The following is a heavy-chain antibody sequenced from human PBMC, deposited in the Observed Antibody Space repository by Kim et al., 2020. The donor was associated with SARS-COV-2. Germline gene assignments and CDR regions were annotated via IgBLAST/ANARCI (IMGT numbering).Heavy chain of an antibody. D-gene: IGHD3-16*01. J-gene: IGHJ4*02. V-gene: IGHV4-31*02. Sequence: YHPSLKSRVTISVDTSKNQFSLKLSSVTAADTAVYYCARVRLSRNYYFDYWGQGTLVTVSS. CDR3: ARVRLSRNYYFDY.